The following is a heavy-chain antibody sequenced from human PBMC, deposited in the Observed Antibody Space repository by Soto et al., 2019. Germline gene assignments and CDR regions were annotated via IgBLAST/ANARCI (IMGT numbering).Heavy chain of an antibody. J-gene: IGHJ6*02. CDR3: ARDGGYSHGMDV. V-gene: IGHV1-18*03. D-gene: IGHD3-16*01. CDR1: GYTFPNYS. CDR2: ISAYNGNT. Sequence: QVQLVQSGAEVKKPGASVKVSCKASGYTFPNYSISWVRQAPGQGLEWMGWISAYNGNTNYAQKLQGRVTITTDTTSSTAYRGLRSLRSDDVAVYYGARDGGYSHGMDVGGQGTTVTVSS.